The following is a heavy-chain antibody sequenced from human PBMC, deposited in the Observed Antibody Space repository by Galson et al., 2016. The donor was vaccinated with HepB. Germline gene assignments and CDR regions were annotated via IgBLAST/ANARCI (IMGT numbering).Heavy chain of an antibody. J-gene: IGHJ4*02. V-gene: IGHV3-30*18. CDR3: AKDRAYSSGWYGKFDS. CDR1: GFTFRTYA. D-gene: IGHD6-19*01. Sequence: SLRLSCAASGFTFRTYAMHWVRQAPGKGLEWVAIISYDGSKKYYADSVKGRFTISRDNSKNTLNLQMNSLRIEDTAVYYCAKDRAYSSGWYGKFDSWGQGTLVTVSS. CDR2: ISYDGSKK.